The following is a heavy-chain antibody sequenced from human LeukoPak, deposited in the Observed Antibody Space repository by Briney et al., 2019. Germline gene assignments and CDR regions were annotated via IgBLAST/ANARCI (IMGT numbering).Heavy chain of an antibody. D-gene: IGHD3-22*01. Sequence: PSETLSLTCSVSGGSISLSYYYWGWIRQPPGKALEWIGSVYYSGTTSYNPSLKSRVTISVDMSKNHFSLRLSSVTAADTAMYYCARSILRYYFDSSGYYPYYFDYWGQGMLVTVSS. CDR2: VYYSGTT. J-gene: IGHJ4*02. CDR3: ARSILRYYFDSSGYYPYYFDY. V-gene: IGHV4-39*07. CDR1: GGSISLSYYY.